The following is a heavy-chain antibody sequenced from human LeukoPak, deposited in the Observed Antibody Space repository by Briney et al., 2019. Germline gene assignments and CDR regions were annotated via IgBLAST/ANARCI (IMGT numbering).Heavy chain of an antibody. D-gene: IGHD2-2*01. CDR3: AKGPLRGTAAAIDY. V-gene: IGHV3-30*18. CDR2: ISYDGRNK. J-gene: IGHJ4*02. CDR1: GFTFNNYG. Sequence: GKSLRLSCAASGFTFNNYGMHWVRQAPGKGLEWVAVISYDGRNKHYPDSVKGRFTISRDISTDTLWLQMDSLRTEYTAVYYCAKGPLRGTAAAIDYWGQGTLVTVSS.